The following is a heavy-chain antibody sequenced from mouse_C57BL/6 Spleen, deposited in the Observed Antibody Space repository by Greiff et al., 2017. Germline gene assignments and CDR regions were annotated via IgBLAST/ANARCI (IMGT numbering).Heavy chain of an antibody. D-gene: IGHD1-1*01. V-gene: IGHV1-55*01. Sequence: QVQLQQPGAELVKPGASVKMSCKASGYTFTSYWITWVKQRPGHGLEWIGDIYPGSGSTNYNEKFKSKATLTVDTTSSTAYMQLSSLTSEDSAVYYCAREDYCGSSYDDYWGQGTTLTVSS. CDR3: AREDYCGSSYDDY. CDR2: IYPGSGST. J-gene: IGHJ2*01. CDR1: GYTFTSYW.